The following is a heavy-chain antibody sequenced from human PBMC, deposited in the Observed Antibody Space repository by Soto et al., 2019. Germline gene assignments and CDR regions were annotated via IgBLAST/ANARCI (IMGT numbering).Heavy chain of an antibody. D-gene: IGHD3-22*01. V-gene: IGHV5-51*01. CDR3: ARHFDSSGYYPDY. CDR1: GYSFTSYW. J-gene: IGHJ4*02. CDR2: IYPGDSDI. Sequence: PGESLKISCKGSGYSFTSYWIGWVRQMPGKGLEWVGIIYPGDSDIKYSPSFQGQVTISADRSNSTAYLQWRSLRASDTAMYFCARHFDSSGYYPDYWGQGTQVTVSS.